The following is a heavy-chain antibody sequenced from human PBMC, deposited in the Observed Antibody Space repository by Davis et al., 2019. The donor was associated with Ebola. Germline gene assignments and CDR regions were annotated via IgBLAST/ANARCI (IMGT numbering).Heavy chain of an antibody. D-gene: IGHD3-10*01. J-gene: IGHJ4*02. Sequence: PSETLSLTFTVSGVSISTHYWSWIRQPPGKRLEWIGSIYYTGSANYNSSLNSRVTISVDTSKNQFSLKLTSLTAADAAMYYCSERGSSVWGQGTLVTVSS. V-gene: IGHV4-59*11. CDR2: IYYTGSA. CDR3: SERGSSV. CDR1: GVSISTHY.